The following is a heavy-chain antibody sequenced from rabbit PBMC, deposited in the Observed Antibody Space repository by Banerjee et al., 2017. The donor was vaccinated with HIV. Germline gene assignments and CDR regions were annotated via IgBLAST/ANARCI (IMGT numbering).Heavy chain of an antibody. CDR2: IYAAGGNT. CDR1: GFTLSSYW. J-gene: IGHJ4*01. D-gene: IGHD1-1*01. CDR3: ARKDASISGPFKL. Sequence: QQQLEESGGGLVKPEGSLTLTCTASGFTLSSYWICWVRQAPGKGLEWIGCIYAAGGNTYYASWAKGRFTISKTSSTTVTLQMTSLTAADTATYFCARKDASISGPFKLWGPGTLVTVS. V-gene: IGHV1S45*01.